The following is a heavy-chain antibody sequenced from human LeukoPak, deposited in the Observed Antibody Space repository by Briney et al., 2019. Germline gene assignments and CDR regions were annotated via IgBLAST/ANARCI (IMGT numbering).Heavy chain of an antibody. V-gene: IGHV1-18*01. CDR1: GYTFTSYG. Sequence: ASVKVSCKASGYTFTSYGISWVRQAPGQGLEWMGWISAYNGNTNYAQKLQGRVTMTTDTSTSTAYMELRSLRSDDTAVYYCARDLYYPRYYYYMDVWGKGTTVTVSS. CDR2: ISAYNGNT. J-gene: IGHJ6*03. CDR3: ARDLYYPRYYYYMDV. D-gene: IGHD1-26*01.